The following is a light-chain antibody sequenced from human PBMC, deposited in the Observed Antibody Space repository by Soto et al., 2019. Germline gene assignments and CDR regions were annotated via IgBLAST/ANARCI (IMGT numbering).Light chain of an antibody. CDR2: AAS. V-gene: IGKV1-39*01. J-gene: IGKJ1*01. CDR3: QQSYSTPPWT. CDR1: QSIRTY. Sequence: DIQMTQSPSSLSASVGDRVTITCRASQSIRTYLNWYQQKPGKAPKLLIYAASSLQSGVPSRFSGSGYGTDFTLTISSLQPEDFASYYCQQSYSTPPWTFGQGTKVEIK.